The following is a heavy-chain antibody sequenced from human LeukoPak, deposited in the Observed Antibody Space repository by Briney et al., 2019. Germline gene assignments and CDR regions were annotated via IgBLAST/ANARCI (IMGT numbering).Heavy chain of an antibody. CDR1: GGFISSGSYY. CDR2: IYTSGST. J-gene: IGHJ4*02. Sequence: SETLSLTCTVSGGFISSGSYYWSWIRQPAGKGLEWIGRIYTSGSTNYNPSLKSRVTMSVDTSKNQFSLKVRSVTAADTAVYYCARVGGDYGDYDYWGQGTLVTVSS. CDR3: ARVGGDYGDYDY. V-gene: IGHV4-61*02. D-gene: IGHD4-17*01.